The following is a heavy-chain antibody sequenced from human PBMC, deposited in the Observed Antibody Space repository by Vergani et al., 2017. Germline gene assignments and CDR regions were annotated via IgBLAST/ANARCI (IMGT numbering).Heavy chain of an antibody. J-gene: IGHJ5*02. CDR2: IYYSGST. V-gene: IGHV4-59*01. CDR1: GGSISSYY. CDR3: ARSIAAAGTFGYWFDP. D-gene: IGHD6-13*01. Sequence: QVQLQESGPGLVKPSETLSLTCTVSGGSISSYYWSWIRQPPGKGLEWIGYIYYSGSTNYNPSLKSRGTISVDTSKNQFSLKLSSVTAADTAVYYCARSIAAAGTFGYWFDPWGQGTLVTVSS.